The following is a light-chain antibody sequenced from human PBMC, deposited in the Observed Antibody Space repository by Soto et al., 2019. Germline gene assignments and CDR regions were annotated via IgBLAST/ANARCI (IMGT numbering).Light chain of an antibody. Sequence: AIQMTQSPSSLSASVGDRVTITCRASQDIRIDLGWYQQKPGKAPKLLIYAASNLQSGVPSRFSGSGSGTDFTLTISSLQPEDFATYYCLQDYNYPHTFGQGTKLEIK. CDR3: LQDYNYPHT. CDR2: AAS. V-gene: IGKV1-6*01. CDR1: QDIRID. J-gene: IGKJ2*01.